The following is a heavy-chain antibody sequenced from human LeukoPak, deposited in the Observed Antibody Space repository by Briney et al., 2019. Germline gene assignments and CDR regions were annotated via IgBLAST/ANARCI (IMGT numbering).Heavy chain of an antibody. CDR2: ISSSSSYI. Sequence: GGSLRLSCAASGFTFSSYSMNWVRQAPGKGLEWVSSISSSSSYIYYADSVKGRFTISRDNAKNSLYLQMNSLRAEDTAVYYCARVKWSYYDSSGPFDYWGQGTLVTVSS. J-gene: IGHJ4*02. CDR1: GFTFSSYS. CDR3: ARVKWSYYDSSGPFDY. D-gene: IGHD3-22*01. V-gene: IGHV3-21*01.